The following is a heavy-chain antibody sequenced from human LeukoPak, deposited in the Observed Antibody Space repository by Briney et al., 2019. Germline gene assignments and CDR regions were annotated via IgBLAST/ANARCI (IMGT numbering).Heavy chain of an antibody. CDR1: GFTFSDYY. CDR3: ARASLDSWWELRGYFDY. J-gene: IGHJ4*02. CDR2: ISSSGSTI. V-gene: IGHV3-11*01. Sequence: GGSLRLSCAASGFTFSDYYMSWIRQAPGKGLEWVSYISSSGSTIYYADSVEGRFTISRDNAKNSLYLQMNSLRAEDTAVYYCARASLDSWWELRGYFDYWGQGTLVTVSS. D-gene: IGHD1-26*01.